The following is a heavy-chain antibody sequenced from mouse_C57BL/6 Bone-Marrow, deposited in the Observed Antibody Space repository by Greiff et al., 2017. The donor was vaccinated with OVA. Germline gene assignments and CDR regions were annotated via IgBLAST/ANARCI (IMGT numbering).Heavy chain of an antibody. CDR3: AKMSSYFYWYFDV. CDR2: IWRGGST. CDR1: GFSLTSYG. J-gene: IGHJ1*03. D-gene: IGHD1-1*01. V-gene: IGHV2-5*01. Sequence: QVQLQQSGPGLVQPSQSLSITCTVSGFSLTSYGVHWVRQSPGKGLEWLGVIWRGGSTDYNAAFMSRLSITKDNSKGQVFFKMNSLQADDTAIYYCAKMSSYFYWYFDVWGTGTTVTVSS.